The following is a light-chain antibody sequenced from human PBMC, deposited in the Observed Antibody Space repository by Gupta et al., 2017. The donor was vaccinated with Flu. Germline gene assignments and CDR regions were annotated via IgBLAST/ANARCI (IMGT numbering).Light chain of an antibody. CDR1: QSAQYY. CDR2: DAS. J-gene: IGKJ1*01. Sequence: GARATLSCRASQSAQYYLAWYQPQPGQAPRLLIYDASNRPTALPTRLSGSRSGTVFTLTISSLEPDDFAVYSCQHRRSWPQTFGQGTKVE. CDR3: QHRRSWPQT. V-gene: IGKV3-11*01.